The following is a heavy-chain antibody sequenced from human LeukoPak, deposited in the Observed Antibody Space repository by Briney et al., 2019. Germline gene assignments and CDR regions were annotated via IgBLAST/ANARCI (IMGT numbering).Heavy chain of an antibody. CDR1: GFTFSSYS. CDR3: ARETGYCSGGSCHHDASDI. D-gene: IGHD2-15*01. V-gene: IGHV3-48*02. J-gene: IGHJ3*02. Sequence: GGSLRLSCAASGFTFSSYSMNWVRQAPGKGLEWVSFISSSSSTIYYADSVKGRFTISRNNAKNSLYLQMNSLRDEDTAVYYCARETGYCSGGSCHHDASDIWGQGTMVTVSS. CDR2: ISSSSSTI.